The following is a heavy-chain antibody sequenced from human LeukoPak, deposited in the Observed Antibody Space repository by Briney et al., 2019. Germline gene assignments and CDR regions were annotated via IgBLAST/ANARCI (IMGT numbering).Heavy chain of an antibody. CDR2: INHSGST. J-gene: IGHJ4*02. CDR1: GGSISSSSYS. Sequence: SETLSLTCTVSGGSISSSSYSWGWIRQPPGKGLEWIGEINHSGSTNYNPSLKSRVTISVDTSKNQFSLELSSVTAADTAVYYCARGLRGSVVTAIPFGYWGQGTLVTVSS. V-gene: IGHV4-39*07. D-gene: IGHD2-21*02. CDR3: ARGLRGSVVTAIPFGY.